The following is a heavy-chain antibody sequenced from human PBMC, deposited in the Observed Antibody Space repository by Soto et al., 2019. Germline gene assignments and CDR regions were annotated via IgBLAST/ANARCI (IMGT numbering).Heavy chain of an antibody. V-gene: IGHV3-9*01. D-gene: IGHD3-16*01. CDR3: GKGRGTLWRTFYFYYMDV. CDR1: GFSFDDHT. CDR2: ISWNSGKT. Sequence: EVQLEESGGGLVQPGTSLRLSCEASGFSFDDHTMHWVRQVPGQGLEWVSGISWNSGKTVYSDSVKGRFIISRDNDKNSLFLQMNSLRPEDTASYYCGKGRGTLWRTFYFYYMDVWGKGTTVAVSS. J-gene: IGHJ6*03.